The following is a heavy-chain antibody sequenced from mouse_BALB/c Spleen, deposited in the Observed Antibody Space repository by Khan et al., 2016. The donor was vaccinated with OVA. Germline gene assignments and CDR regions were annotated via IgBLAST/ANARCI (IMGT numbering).Heavy chain of an antibody. V-gene: IGHV1-9*01. D-gene: IGHD2-1*01. CDR2: ILPGSGST. CDR3: ARYFYYGNYGAMDY. J-gene: IGHJ4*01. CDR1: GYTFSSYW. Sequence: QVQLKQSGAELMKPGASVKISCKATGYTFSSYWIEWVKQRPGHGLEWIGEILPGSGSTNYNEKFKGKATFTADTSSNTAYMQLSSLTSEDSAVEYCARYFYYGNYGAMDYWGQGTSVTVSS.